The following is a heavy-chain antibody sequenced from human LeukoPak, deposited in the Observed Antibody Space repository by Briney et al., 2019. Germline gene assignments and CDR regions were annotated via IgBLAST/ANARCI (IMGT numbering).Heavy chain of an antibody. D-gene: IGHD2-2*01. V-gene: IGHV4-59*01. CDR2: IYYSGST. CDR3: AREVPGRYDY. J-gene: IGHJ4*02. CDR1: GGSISSYY. Sequence: PPETLSLTCTVSGGSISSYYWSWIRQPPGKGLEWIGYIYYSGSTNYNPSLKSRVTISVDTSKNQFSLKLSSVTAADTAVYYCAREVPGRYDYWGQGTLVTVSS.